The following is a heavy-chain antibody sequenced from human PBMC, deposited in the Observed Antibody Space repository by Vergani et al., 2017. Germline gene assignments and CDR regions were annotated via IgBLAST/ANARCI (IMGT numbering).Heavy chain of an antibody. D-gene: IGHD3-22*01. CDR2: ISWNSGST. CDR1: GFTFSDYY. Sequence: QVQLVESGGGLVKPGGSLRLSCAASGFTFSDYYMSWIRQAPGKGLEWVSGISWNSGSTGYADSVKGRFTISRDNAKNSLYLQMNSLRAEDTALYYCAKGSYYYDSSGYWTIGYWGQGTLVTVSS. CDR3: AKGSYYYDSSGYWTIGY. J-gene: IGHJ4*02. V-gene: IGHV3-11*05.